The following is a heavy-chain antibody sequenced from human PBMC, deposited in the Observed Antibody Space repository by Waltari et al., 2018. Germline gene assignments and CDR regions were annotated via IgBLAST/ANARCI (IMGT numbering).Heavy chain of an antibody. J-gene: IGHJ4*02. CDR1: GGSISSSNW. V-gene: IGHV4-4*02. CDR2: IYHSGST. CDR3: ARQPSGWSYFDY. Sequence: QVQLQESGPGLVKPSGTLSLTCAVSGGSISSSNWWSWVRQPPGKGLEWIGSIYHSGSTYYNPSLKSRVTISGDTSKNQFSLKLSSVTAADTAVYYCARQPSGWSYFDYWGQGTLVTVSS. D-gene: IGHD6-19*01.